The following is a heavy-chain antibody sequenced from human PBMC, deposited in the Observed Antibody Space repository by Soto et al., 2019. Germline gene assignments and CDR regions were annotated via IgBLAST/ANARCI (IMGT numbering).Heavy chain of an antibody. J-gene: IGHJ6*02. CDR2: IIPIFGTA. D-gene: IGHD3-16*01. CDR3: ARAVFGGVTSYYYYYGMDV. V-gene: IGHV1-69*13. CDR1: GGTFSRYA. Sequence: SVKVSCKASGGTFSRYASSWVRQAPGQGLEWMGGIIPIFGTANYAQKFQGRVTITADESTSTAYMELSSLRSEDTAVYYCARAVFGGVTSYYYYYGMDVWGQGTTVTVSS.